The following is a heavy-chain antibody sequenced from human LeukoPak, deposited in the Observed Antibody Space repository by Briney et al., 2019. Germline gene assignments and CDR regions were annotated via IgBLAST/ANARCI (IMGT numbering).Heavy chain of an antibody. D-gene: IGHD6-13*01. V-gene: IGHV4-59*01. Sequence: SETLSLTCTGSGGSISSYYWSWIRQPPGKGLEWIGYIYYSGSTNYNPSLKSRVTISVDTSKNQFSLKLSSVTAADTAVYYCAMGYSSSWGYYFDYWGQGTLVTVSS. CDR1: GGSISSYY. CDR3: AMGYSSSWGYYFDY. J-gene: IGHJ4*02. CDR2: IYYSGST.